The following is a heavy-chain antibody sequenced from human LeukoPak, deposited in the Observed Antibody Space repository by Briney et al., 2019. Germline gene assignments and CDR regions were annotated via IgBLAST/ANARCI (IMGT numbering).Heavy chain of an antibody. J-gene: IGHJ4*02. D-gene: IGHD2-15*01. CDR1: GFTFSSYA. V-gene: IGHV3-53*01. Sequence: PGGFLRLSCAASGFTFSSYAMHWVRQAPGKGLEWVSVIYSGGSTYYADSVKGRFTISRDNPKNTLYLQMNSLRAEDTAVYYCARASTRGGTPYWGQGTLVTVSS. CDR3: ARASTRGGTPY. CDR2: IYSGGST.